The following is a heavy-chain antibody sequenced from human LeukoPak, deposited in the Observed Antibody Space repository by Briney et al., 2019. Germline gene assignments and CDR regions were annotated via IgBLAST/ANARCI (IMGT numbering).Heavy chain of an antibody. V-gene: IGHV4-59*01. CDR2: IYYSGST. CDR1: GGSISSYY. J-gene: IGHJ4*02. CDR3: ARDSMVRGVIGLYDY. Sequence: PSETLSLTCTVSGGSISSYYWSWIRQPPGKGLEWIGYIYYSGSTNYNPSLKSRVTISVDTSKNQFSLKLSSVTAADTAVYYCARDSMVRGVIGLYDYWGQGTLVTVSS. D-gene: IGHD3-10*01.